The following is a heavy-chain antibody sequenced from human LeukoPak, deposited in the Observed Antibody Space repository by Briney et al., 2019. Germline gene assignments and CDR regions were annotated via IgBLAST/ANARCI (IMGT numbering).Heavy chain of an antibody. J-gene: IGHJ6*02. CDR3: SSGRGPGGPRDYSYCGMDV. D-gene: IGHD3-10*01. V-gene: IGHV1-18*01. Sequence: ASVTVSCKASGYTFTSYGISWVRQAPGQGREWMGWISAYNGNTNYAQKLQGRVTMTTDTSTSTAYMDLRSLRSDDTPVHYCSSGRGPGGPRDYSYCGMDVWGQGTTVTVSS. CDR1: GYTFTSYG. CDR2: ISAYNGNT.